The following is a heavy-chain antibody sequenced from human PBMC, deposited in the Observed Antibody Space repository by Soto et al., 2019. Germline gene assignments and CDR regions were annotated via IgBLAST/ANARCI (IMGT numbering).Heavy chain of an antibody. Sequence: SVKVSCKTSGGTFSSHAINWVRQAPGQGLEWMGGIIPMFGTTNYAQKFKGRVTISADESTSTAYMELSSLRSEDAAVYYCARAAIHGSSWYFWFDPWGQGXLVTVYS. CDR2: IIPMFGTT. CDR3: ARAAIHGSSWYFWFDP. D-gene: IGHD6-13*01. CDR1: GGTFSSHA. J-gene: IGHJ5*02. V-gene: IGHV1-69*13.